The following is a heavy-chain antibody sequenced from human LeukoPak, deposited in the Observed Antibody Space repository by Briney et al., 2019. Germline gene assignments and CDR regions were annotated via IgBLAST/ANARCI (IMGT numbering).Heavy chain of an antibody. CDR2: IYSGGST. CDR3: ARGQIMVDY. D-gene: IGHD3-16*01. CDR1: GFIVSNNY. Sequence: GGSLRLSCAASGFIVSNNYMTWVRQAPGKGPEWVSVIYSGGSTYYADSVKGRFTISRDNSKNTLYLQMNSLRAEDTAVYYCARGQIMVDYWGQGTLVTVSS. J-gene: IGHJ4*02. V-gene: IGHV3-53*01.